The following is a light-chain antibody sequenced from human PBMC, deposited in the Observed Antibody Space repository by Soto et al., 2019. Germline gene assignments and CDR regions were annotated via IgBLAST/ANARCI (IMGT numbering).Light chain of an antibody. CDR2: AAS. Sequence: DIQMTQSPSSLSASVGDRVTITCRASQSISSYLNWYQQKPGKAPKLLIYAASSLQSGVPSRFSGSGSGTDFTLTISSLQPEDFATYHCQQYNAYPWTFGQGTKVEIK. V-gene: IGKV1-39*01. CDR3: QQYNAYPWT. J-gene: IGKJ1*01. CDR1: QSISSY.